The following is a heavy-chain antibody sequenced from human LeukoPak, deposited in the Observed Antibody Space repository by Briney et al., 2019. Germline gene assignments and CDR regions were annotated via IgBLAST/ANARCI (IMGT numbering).Heavy chain of an antibody. CDR2: MYDSVRT. J-gene: IGHJ4*02. CDR1: AGSINSHY. Sequence: SETLSLTCTVSAGSINSHYWSWLRQAPGKGLEWIGYMYDSVRTKDNPALKSRLTLSADTSKNQFSLRLSSVTAADTATYYCATIKREYIYGYFDFWGQGILVTVSS. D-gene: IGHD5-18*01. V-gene: IGHV4-59*11. CDR3: ATIKREYIYGYFDF.